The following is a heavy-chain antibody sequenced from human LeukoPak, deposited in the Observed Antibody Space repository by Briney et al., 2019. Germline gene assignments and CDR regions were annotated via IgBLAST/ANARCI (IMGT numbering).Heavy chain of an antibody. Sequence: PSETLSLTCTVFGDSITNSYWTWIRLPPGKGLGWIAYIYYTGYTNYNPSLKSRVSISVDTSKNQLSLKLISVTAADTAVYYCARAPIGSADYWGPGAQVTVSS. D-gene: IGHD1-1*01. CDR3: ARAPIGSADY. CDR1: GDSITNSY. V-gene: IGHV4-59*13. J-gene: IGHJ4*02. CDR2: IYYTGYT.